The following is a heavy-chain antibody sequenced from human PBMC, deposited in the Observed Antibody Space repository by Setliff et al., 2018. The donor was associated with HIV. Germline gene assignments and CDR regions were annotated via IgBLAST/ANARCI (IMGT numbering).Heavy chain of an antibody. CDR3: ARTLGVATDGDFGQVIFYPYMDV. V-gene: IGHV3-74*01. D-gene: IGHD4-17*01. CDR1: GFTFSSYW. CDR2: ISQTGSSQ. Sequence: GGSLRLSCAASGFTFSSYWMHWVRQVPGKGLVWVSRISQTGSSQSYAESVKGRFTSSRDNAKKSLCLQMNTLRAEDTGLYYCARTLGVATDGDFGQVIFYPYMDVWGKGTTVTVSS. J-gene: IGHJ6*04.